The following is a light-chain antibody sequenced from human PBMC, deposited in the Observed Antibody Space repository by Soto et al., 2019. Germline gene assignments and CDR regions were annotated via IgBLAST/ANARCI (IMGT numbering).Light chain of an antibody. CDR3: QKYNSAPLP. CDR1: QGIATY. CDR2: AAS. Sequence: DVPMTQSPSSLSASVGDRVTITCRASQGIATYLAWFQQKPGKVPKLLIYAASTLQSGVPSRFSGSGSGTDFTLTISSLQPEDVATYYCQKYNSAPLPFGGGTKGEIK. V-gene: IGKV1-27*01. J-gene: IGKJ4*01.